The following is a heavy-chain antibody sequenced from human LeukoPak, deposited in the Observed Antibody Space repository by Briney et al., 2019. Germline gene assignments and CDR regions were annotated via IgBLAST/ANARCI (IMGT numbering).Heavy chain of an antibody. CDR2: ISSSGSTI. CDR3: ARPLGYCSSTSCYKRDDAFDI. V-gene: IGHV3-11*04. J-gene: IGHJ3*02. CDR1: GFTFSDYY. D-gene: IGHD2-2*02. Sequence: GGSLRLSCAASGFTFSDYYMSWIRQAPGKGLEWVSYISSSGSTIYYADSVKGRFTISRDNAKNSPYLQMNSLRAEDTAVYYCARPLGYCSSTSCYKRDDAFDIWGQGTMVTVSS.